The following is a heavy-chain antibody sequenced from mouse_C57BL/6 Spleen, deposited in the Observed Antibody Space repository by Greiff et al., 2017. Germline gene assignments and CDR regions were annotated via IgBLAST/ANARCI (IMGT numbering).Heavy chain of an antibody. CDR1: GFTFSDYY. J-gene: IGHJ4*01. Sequence: EVKLMESEGGLVQPGSSMKLSCTASGFTFSDYYMAWVRQVPEKGLEWVANINYDGSSTYYLDSLKSRFIISRDNAKNILYLQMSSLKSEDTATYYCARGPYGSAMDYWGQGTSVTVSS. CDR2: INYDGSST. V-gene: IGHV5-16*01. CDR3: ARGPYGSAMDY. D-gene: IGHD1-1*01.